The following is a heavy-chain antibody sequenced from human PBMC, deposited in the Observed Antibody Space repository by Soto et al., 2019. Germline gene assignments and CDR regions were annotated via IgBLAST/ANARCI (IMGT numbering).Heavy chain of an antibody. CDR1: GGSLTSYY. CDR2: VYYTGIA. V-gene: IGHV4-59*08. CDR3: ARAGESYYDFWSGFSPIDY. Sequence: PSETLSLTCTVSGGSLTSYYWSWIRQPPGKGLEWIGFVYYTGIARYNPSLKSRVTISVDTSKNQFSLKLTSVTAADTAIYYCARAGESYYDFWSGFSPIDYWGPGTLLTLS. D-gene: IGHD3-3*01. J-gene: IGHJ4*02.